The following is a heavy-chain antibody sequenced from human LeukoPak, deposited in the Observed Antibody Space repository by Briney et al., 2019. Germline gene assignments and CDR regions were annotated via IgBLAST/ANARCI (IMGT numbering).Heavy chain of an antibody. CDR3: ARALFDNSGYSRGG. Sequence: GGSLRLSCAASGFTFSTYAMHWVRQAPGKGLEWVSSISSSSSYIYYTGSVKGRFTISRDNAKNSVYLQMNSLRVEDTAVYYCARALFDNSGYSRGGWGQGTQVTVSS. D-gene: IGHD3-22*01. J-gene: IGHJ4*02. V-gene: IGHV3-21*06. CDR2: ISSSSSYI. CDR1: GFTFSTYA.